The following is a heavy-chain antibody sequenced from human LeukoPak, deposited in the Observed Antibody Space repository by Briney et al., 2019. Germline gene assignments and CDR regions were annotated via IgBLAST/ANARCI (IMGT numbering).Heavy chain of an antibody. J-gene: IGHJ4*02. D-gene: IGHD3-22*01. CDR2: ISYDGSNK. V-gene: IGHV3-30*18. CDR1: GFTFSSFG. Sequence: GRSLRLSCAASGFTFSSFGMHWVRQAPGKGLEWVAVISYDGSNKYYADSVKGRFTISRDNSKNTLYLQMNSLRAEDTAVYYCAKEDLLYYYDSSGYLGYWGQGTLVTVSS. CDR3: AKEDLLYYYDSSGYLGY.